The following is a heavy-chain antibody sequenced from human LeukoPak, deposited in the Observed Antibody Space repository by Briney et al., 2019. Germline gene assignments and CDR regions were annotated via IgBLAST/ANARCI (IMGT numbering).Heavy chain of an antibody. Sequence: SETLSLTCTVSGGSISSYYWSWIRQPPGKGLEWIGYIYYSGSTNYNPSLKSRVTISVDTSKNQFSLKLSSVTAADTAVYYCARAAQIFYYGMDVWGQGTTVTVSS. J-gene: IGHJ6*02. V-gene: IGHV4-59*01. CDR2: IYYSGST. CDR3: ARAAQIFYYGMDV. CDR1: GGSISSYY.